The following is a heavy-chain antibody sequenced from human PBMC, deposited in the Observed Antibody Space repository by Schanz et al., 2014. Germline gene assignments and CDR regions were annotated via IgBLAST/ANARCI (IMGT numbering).Heavy chain of an antibody. V-gene: IGHV4-4*02. J-gene: IGHJ5*02. D-gene: IGHD5-18*01. Sequence: QVQLQESGPGLVKPSGTLSLTCAVSGGSISSSNWWSWVRQPPGKGLEWIGEIYHSGSTNYKPSPKSRSTISAEKSKTQFSLKRRSVTAADTAVYYCGRRSVSPSGNSYGYVVAWFDPWGQGTLVTVSS. CDR3: GRRSVSPSGNSYGYVVAWFDP. CDR2: IYHSGST. CDR1: GGSISSSNW.